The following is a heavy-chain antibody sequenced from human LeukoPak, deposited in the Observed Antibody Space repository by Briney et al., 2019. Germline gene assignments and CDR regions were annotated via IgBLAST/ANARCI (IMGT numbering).Heavy chain of an antibody. CDR2: INSGGTTM. CDR1: GFTFSDST. J-gene: IGHJ4*02. Sequence: GGSLRLSCAASGFTFSDSTMNWVRQASGKGLEWVASINSGGTTMHYADSVKGRLTISRDNAKNSLYLQLNSLRAEDTAVYYCVRGDSRDYWGQGTLITVSS. CDR3: VRGDSRDY. D-gene: IGHD3-22*01. V-gene: IGHV3-21*01.